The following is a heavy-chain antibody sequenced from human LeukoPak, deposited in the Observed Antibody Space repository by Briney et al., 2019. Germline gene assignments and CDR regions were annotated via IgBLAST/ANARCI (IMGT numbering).Heavy chain of an antibody. CDR2: ISYDGSNK. J-gene: IGHJ4*02. D-gene: IGHD2-21*02. CDR3: ARGVRAYCGGDCYPDFDF. V-gene: IGHV3-30-3*01. CDR1: GFTFRSSA. Sequence: GGSLRLSFAASGFTFRSSAMHWVRQAPGKGLEWVAVISYDGSNKYYADSVKGRFTISRDNSRNTLYLQMNSLRAEDTAVYYCARGVRAYCGGDCYPDFDFWGQGTLVTVSS.